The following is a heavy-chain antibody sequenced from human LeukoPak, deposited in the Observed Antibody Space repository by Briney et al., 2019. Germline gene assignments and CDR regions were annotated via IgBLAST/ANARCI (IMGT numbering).Heavy chain of an antibody. CDR1: GFTFSSSA. CDR3: ARDTGYCSSTSCYLPGYYYYYGMDV. Sequence: GGSLRLSCAASGFTFSSSAMHWVRQAPGKGLEWVSSISSSSSYIYYADSVKGRFTISRDNAKNSLYLQMNSLRAEDTAVYYCARDTGYCSSTSCYLPGYYYYYGMDVWGQGTTVTVSS. J-gene: IGHJ6*02. D-gene: IGHD2-2*01. CDR2: ISSSSSYI. V-gene: IGHV3-21*01.